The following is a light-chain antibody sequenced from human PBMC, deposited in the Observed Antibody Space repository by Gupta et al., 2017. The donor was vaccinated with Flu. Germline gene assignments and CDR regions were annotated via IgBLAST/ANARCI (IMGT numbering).Light chain of an antibody. V-gene: IGKV3-20*01. CDR3: QQYGSSPRT. J-gene: IGKJ1*01. Sequence: GGATLSCRPSQSVSSNYLAWYQQKPGQAPRLLIYAASSRAGGIPDRFSGSGSGTDFTLTISRLEPEDFAVYYCQQYGSSPRTFGQGTKVEIK. CDR2: AAS. CDR1: QSVSSNY.